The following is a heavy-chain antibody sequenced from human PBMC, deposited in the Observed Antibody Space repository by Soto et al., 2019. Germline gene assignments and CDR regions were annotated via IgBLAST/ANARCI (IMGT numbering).Heavy chain of an antibody. CDR1: GGSISSYY. CDR2: IYYSGRT. Sequence: QVQLQESGPGLVKPSETLSLTCTVSGGSISSYYWSWIRQPPGKGLEWIGYIYYSGRTNYNPSLMSRVTISVDTSKNQFSLKLSSVTAADTAVYYCAGTMVRGVNDYWGQGTLVTVSS. D-gene: IGHD3-10*01. CDR3: AGTMVRGVNDY. J-gene: IGHJ4*02. V-gene: IGHV4-59*08.